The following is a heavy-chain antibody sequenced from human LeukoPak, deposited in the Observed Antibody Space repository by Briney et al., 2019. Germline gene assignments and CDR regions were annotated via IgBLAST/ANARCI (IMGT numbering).Heavy chain of an antibody. D-gene: IGHD2-8*01. CDR2: VDPEDGET. CDR1: GYTFTDYY. Sequence: GASVTVSCKASGYTFTDYYMHWVQQAPGKGLEWMGRVDPEDGETIYAEKFQGRVTITADTSTDTAYMELSSLRSEDTAVYYCARIARCTNAVCYKRFDIWGQGTMVTVSS. V-gene: IGHV1-69-2*01. J-gene: IGHJ3*02. CDR3: ARIARCTNAVCYKRFDI.